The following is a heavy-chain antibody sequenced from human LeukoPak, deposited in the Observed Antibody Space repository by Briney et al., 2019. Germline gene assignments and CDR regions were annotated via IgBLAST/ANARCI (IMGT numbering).Heavy chain of an antibody. CDR3: ARALYDFWSGYYHY. J-gene: IGHJ4*02. CDR2: ISAYNGNT. D-gene: IGHD3-3*01. Sequence: GASVKVSCKASGGTFSSYAISWVRQAPGQGLEWMGWISAYNGNTNYAQKLQGRVTMTTDTSTSTAYMELRSLRSDDTAVYYCARALYDFWSGYYHYWGQGTLVTVSS. CDR1: GGTFSSYA. V-gene: IGHV1-18*01.